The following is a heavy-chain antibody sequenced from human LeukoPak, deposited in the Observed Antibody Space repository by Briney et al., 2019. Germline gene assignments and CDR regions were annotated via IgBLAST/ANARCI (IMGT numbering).Heavy chain of an antibody. J-gene: IGHJ5*02. CDR2: INHSGST. CDR3: VRGPYGSGISNWFDP. Sequence: SETLSLTCDVYGGSFSGYYWSWIRQPPEKGLEWIGEINHSGSTNYNPSLQSRVTVSVDTSKNQFSLRLTSVSAADTAVYYCVRGPYGSGISNWFDPWGQGTQVIVSS. D-gene: IGHD3-10*01. V-gene: IGHV4-34*01. CDR1: GGSFSGYY.